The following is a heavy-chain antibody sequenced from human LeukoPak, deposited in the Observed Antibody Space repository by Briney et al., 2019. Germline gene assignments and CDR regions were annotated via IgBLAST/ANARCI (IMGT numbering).Heavy chain of an antibody. CDR2: ISAYNGNT. Sequence: ASVKVSCKASGYTFTIYGISWVRQAPGQGLEWMGWISAYNGNTNYAQKLQGRVTMTTDTSTSTAYMELRSLRSDDTAVYYCARDQCSSTSCYYRWFDPWGQGTLVTVSS. CDR1: GYTFTIYG. V-gene: IGHV1-18*01. D-gene: IGHD2-2*01. CDR3: ARDQCSSTSCYYRWFDP. J-gene: IGHJ5*02.